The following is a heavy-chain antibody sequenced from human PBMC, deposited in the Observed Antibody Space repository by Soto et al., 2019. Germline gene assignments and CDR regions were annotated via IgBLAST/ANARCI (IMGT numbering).Heavy chain of an antibody. CDR2: LSGSDGRT. V-gene: IGHV3-23*01. CDR3: AKDSGYDSTD. Sequence: EVQLLESGGGLVQPGGSLRLSCAASGFTFSSSGMSWIRQAPGKGLEWISGLSGSDGRTTYADSVSGRFTISRDSAKNTFYLQMDSLRVVDTAVYYCAKDSGYDSTDWGLGTLVTVSS. D-gene: IGHD3-22*01. CDR1: GFTFSSSG. J-gene: IGHJ4*02.